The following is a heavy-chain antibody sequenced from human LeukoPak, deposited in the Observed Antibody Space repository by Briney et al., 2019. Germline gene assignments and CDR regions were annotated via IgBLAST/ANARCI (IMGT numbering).Heavy chain of an antibody. CDR3: ARDKSGNSGWYSYFDY. V-gene: IGHV1-8*02. Sequence: ASVKVSFKASGYTFTSYDINWVRQATGQGLEWMGWMNPNSGNTGYAQKFQGRVTMTRDTSISTAYMELSRLRSDDTAVYYCARDKSGNSGWYSYFDYWGQGTLVTVSS. J-gene: IGHJ4*02. CDR1: GYTFTSYD. D-gene: IGHD6-19*01. CDR2: MNPNSGNT.